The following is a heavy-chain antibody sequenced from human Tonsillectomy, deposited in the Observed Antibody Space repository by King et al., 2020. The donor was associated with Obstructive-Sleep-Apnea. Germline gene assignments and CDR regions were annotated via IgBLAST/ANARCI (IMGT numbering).Heavy chain of an antibody. J-gene: IGHJ6*02. CDR3: AKSLGGFPYYDGMDV. Sequence: VQLVESGGGLVQPGGSLRLSCAASGFTLSNFAMNWVRQAPGKGPEWVSSITGSGASTYYADSVKGRLTISRDNFKDALYLQMSSLRGEDTAVYYCAKSLGGFPYYDGMDVWGQGTTVTVSS. V-gene: IGHV3-23*04. CDR1: GFTLSNFA. CDR2: ITGSGAST.